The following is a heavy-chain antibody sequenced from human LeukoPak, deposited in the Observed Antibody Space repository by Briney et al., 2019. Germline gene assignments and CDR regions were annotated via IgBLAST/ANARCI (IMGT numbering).Heavy chain of an antibody. J-gene: IGHJ5*02. CDR2: IYPSDSDI. CDR1: GYRFTSYW. D-gene: IGHD2-2*03. V-gene: IGHV5-51*01. CDR3: ARSGNGYCISGSCEGWSDP. Sequence: GESLKISCKASGYRFTSYWIGWVRQMPGKGLEWMGIIYPSDSDIRYSPSFQGQVTISVDKSITTAYLQWSSLKAPDTAMYYCARSGNGYCISGSCEGWSDPWGQGTLVTVSS.